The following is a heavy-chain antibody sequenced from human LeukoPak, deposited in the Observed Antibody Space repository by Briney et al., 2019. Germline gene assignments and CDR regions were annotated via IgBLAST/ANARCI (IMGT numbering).Heavy chain of an antibody. CDR3: AGGGDKIDY. D-gene: IGHD4-23*01. Sequence: SQTLPLTCAVSGGSTSSGGYSWSWIRQPPGKGLEWIGYIYHSGSTYYNPSLKSRVTISVDRSKNQFSLKLSSVTAADTAVYYCAGGGDKIDYWGQGTLVTVSS. J-gene: IGHJ4*02. V-gene: IGHV4-30-2*01. CDR1: GGSTSSGGYS. CDR2: IYHSGST.